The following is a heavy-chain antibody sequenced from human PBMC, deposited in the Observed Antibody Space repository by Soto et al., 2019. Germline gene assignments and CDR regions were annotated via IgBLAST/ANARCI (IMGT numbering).Heavy chain of an antibody. CDR2: IKQDGSEK. D-gene: IGHD2-8*01. J-gene: IGHJ4*02. CDR3: ARDPPYCTNGVCYPFDY. Sequence: GGSLRLSCAASGFTFSSYWMSWVRQAPGKGLEWVANIKQDGSEKYYVDSVKGRFTISRDNAKNSLYLQMNSLRAEDTAVYYCARDPPYCTNGVCYPFDYWGQGTLVTVFS. CDR1: GFTFSSYW. V-gene: IGHV3-7*01.